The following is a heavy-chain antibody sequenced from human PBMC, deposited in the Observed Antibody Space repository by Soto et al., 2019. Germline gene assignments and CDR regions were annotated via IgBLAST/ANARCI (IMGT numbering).Heavy chain of an antibody. Sequence: PGGSLRLSCAASGCSFTTFEMNWVRQAPGKGLEWLSYISGGGGTTYYADSVKGRFTISRDNAKNSLYLQMNSLRAEDTAVYYCARGGPGTGYFDWLFSFWGQGTLVTLSS. J-gene: IGHJ4*02. D-gene: IGHD3-9*01. CDR2: ISGGGGTT. V-gene: IGHV3-48*03. CDR1: GCSFTTFE. CDR3: ARGGPGTGYFDWLFSF.